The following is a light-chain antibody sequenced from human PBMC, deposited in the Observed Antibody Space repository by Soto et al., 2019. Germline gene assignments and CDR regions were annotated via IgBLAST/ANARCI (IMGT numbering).Light chain of an antibody. CDR1: QSISSY. J-gene: IGKJ1*01. CDR2: AAS. Sequence: DIQMTQSPSSLSASVGVRVTITCRASQSISSYLNWYQQKPGKAPKLLIYAASSLQSGVPSRFSGRGSGTDFSLTISSLQPEYFATYYCQQSYSTSWTFGQGTKVEIK. CDR3: QQSYSTSWT. V-gene: IGKV1-39*01.